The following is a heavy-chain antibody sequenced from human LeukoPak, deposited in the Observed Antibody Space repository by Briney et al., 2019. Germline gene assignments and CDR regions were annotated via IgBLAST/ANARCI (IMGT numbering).Heavy chain of an antibody. J-gene: IGHJ3*01. CDR1: GFTVSSYG. V-gene: IGHV3-23*01. Sequence: AGGSLRLSCAAYGFTVSSYGMTWVRQAPGKGLECVSAFSATDGSAQYAESVKGRFTISRDNSKNSLYLQMNSLRDEDTAVYYCAKARIASAGTGAFDVRGQRTMVTVSS. D-gene: IGHD6-13*01. CDR3: AKARIASAGTGAFDV. CDR2: FSATDGSA.